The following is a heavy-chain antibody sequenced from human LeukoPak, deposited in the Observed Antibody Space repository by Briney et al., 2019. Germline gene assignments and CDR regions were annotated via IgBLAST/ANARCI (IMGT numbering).Heavy chain of an antibody. CDR2: ISPYNGNT. J-gene: IGHJ4*02. D-gene: IGHD2-2*01. CDR3: ARLPPRYCSSTSCSIDY. Sequence: ASVKVSCKPYGYTFNTYGITWVRQAPGQGLEWMGWISPYNGNTNYAQKFQGRVTMTTDTSTSTAYMELRSLRSDDTAVYYCARLPPRYCSSTSCSIDYWGQGTLVTVSS. CDR1: GYTFNTYG. V-gene: IGHV1-18*01.